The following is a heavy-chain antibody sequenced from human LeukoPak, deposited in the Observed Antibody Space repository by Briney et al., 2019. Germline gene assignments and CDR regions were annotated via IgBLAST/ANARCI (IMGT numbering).Heavy chain of an antibody. CDR3: AKDGRSASIFGVVIPYGYYYYMDV. J-gene: IGHJ6*03. CDR1: GFTFSSYG. D-gene: IGHD3-3*01. V-gene: IGHV3-30*02. Sequence: GGSLRLSCAASGFTFSSYGMHWVRQAPGKGLEWMAFIRYDGSNKYYADSVKGRFTISRDNSKNTLYLQMNSLRAEDTAVYYCAKDGRSASIFGVVIPYGYYYYMDVWGKGTTVTVSS. CDR2: IRYDGSNK.